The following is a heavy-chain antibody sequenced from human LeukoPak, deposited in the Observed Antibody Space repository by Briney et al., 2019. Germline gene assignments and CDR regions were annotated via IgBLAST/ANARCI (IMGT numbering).Heavy chain of an antibody. D-gene: IGHD3-22*01. V-gene: IGHV3-30-3*01. CDR1: GFTFSSYS. J-gene: IGHJ3*01. Sequence: GGSLRLSCAASGFTFSSYSMHWVRQAPGKGLEWVAVISYDGSNKYNADSVKGRFTISRDNSKNTLYLQMNSLRAEDTAVYYCAKGYYYDRGAFDFWGPGTMVTVSS. CDR3: AKGYYYDRGAFDF. CDR2: ISYDGSNK.